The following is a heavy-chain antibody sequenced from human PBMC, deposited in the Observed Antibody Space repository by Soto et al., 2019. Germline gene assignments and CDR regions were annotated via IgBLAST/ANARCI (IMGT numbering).Heavy chain of an antibody. CDR2: ISYDGSNK. CDR3: AKDLGSIAAAGIDY. D-gene: IGHD6-13*01. Sequence: GGSLRLSCAASGFTFSSYGMHWVRQAPGKGLEWVAVISYDGSNKYYADSVKGRFTISRDNSKNTLYLQMNSLRAEDTDVYYCAKDLGSIAAAGIDYWGQGTLVTVSS. J-gene: IGHJ4*02. CDR1: GFTFSSYG. V-gene: IGHV3-30*18.